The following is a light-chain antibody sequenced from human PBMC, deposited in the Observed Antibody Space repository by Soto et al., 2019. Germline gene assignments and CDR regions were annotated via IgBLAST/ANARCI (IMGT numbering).Light chain of an antibody. Sequence: EIVLTQSPATLSLAPGERGTLSCRASQSISTYLAWYQQKPGQAPRLLIYDASSRATGIPARFSGSGSGTDFTLTISSLEPEDFAVYYCQQRSNWPPSITFGQGTRLEIK. CDR2: DAS. J-gene: IGKJ5*01. CDR3: QQRSNWPPSIT. V-gene: IGKV3-11*01. CDR1: QSISTY.